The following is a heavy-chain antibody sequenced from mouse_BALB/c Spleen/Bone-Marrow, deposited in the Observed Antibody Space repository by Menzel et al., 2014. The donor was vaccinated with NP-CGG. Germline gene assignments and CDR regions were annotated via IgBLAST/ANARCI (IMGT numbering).Heavy chain of an antibody. CDR1: GFNIKDTY. CDR2: IDPANGNT. Sequence: VQLKQSGAELVKPGASVKLSCTASGFNIKDTYMHWVKQRPEQGLEWIGRIDPANGNTKYDPKFQGKATITADTPSNTAYLQLSSLTSEDTAVYYCANYRYGWYFDVWGAGTTVTVSS. D-gene: IGHD2-14*01. CDR3: ANYRYGWYFDV. J-gene: IGHJ1*01. V-gene: IGHV14-3*02.